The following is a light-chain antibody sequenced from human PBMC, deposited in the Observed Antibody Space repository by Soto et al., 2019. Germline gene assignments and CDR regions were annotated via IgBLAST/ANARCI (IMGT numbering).Light chain of an antibody. CDR3: QQYGTSPPYT. CDR1: QSVSSNY. J-gene: IGKJ2*01. CDR2: GAS. V-gene: IGKV3-20*01. Sequence: DIVLTQSPGTLSLSPGERATLSCRASQSVSSNYLAWSQQKPGQAPRLLIHGASTRATGVPDRFSGSGSGTDFTLTISRLEPEAFAVSYCQQYGTSPPYTFGQGTKVDI.